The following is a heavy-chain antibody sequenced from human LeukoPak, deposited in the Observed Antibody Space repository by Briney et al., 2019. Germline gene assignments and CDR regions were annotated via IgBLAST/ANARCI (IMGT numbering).Heavy chain of an antibody. V-gene: IGHV3-48*01. CDR2: ISSSSSTI. J-gene: IGHJ4*02. Sequence: PGGSLRLSCAASGFTFSSYSMNWVRQAPGKGLEWVSYISSSSSTIYYADSVKGRFTISRDNAKNSLYLQMNSLRAEDTAVYYCASGEPYTPVSDWGQGTLVTVSS. CDR1: GFTFSSYS. CDR3: ASGEPYTPVSD. D-gene: IGHD1-14*01.